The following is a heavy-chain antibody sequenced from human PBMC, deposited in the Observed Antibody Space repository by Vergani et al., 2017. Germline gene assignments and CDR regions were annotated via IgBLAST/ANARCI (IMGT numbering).Heavy chain of an antibody. V-gene: IGHV4-38-2*02. Sequence: QVQLQESGPGLVKPSGTLSLTCTVSGYSISSGYYWGWIRQPPGRGLEWIGRIYNSGSTYYNPSLKRRVTVSLDTSKNQFSLKLSSVTAADTAVYYFARLEVVTTFDCGGQGTLVIFSS. CDR1: GYSISSGYY. D-gene: IGHD2-21*02. CDR3: ARLEVVTTFDC. CDR2: IYNSGST. J-gene: IGHJ4*02.